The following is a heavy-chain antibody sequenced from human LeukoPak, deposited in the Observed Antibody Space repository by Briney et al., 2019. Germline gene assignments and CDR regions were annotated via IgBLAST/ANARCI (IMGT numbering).Heavy chain of an antibody. D-gene: IGHD6-6*01. CDR3: ARAPFVRAPGAFDI. Sequence: PSETLSLTCTVSGGSISSYYWSWIRQPPGKGLEWIGYIYYSGSTNYNPSLKSRVTISVDTSKNQFSLKLSSVTAADTAVYYCARAPFVRAPGAFDIWGQGTMVTVPS. CDR2: IYYSGST. J-gene: IGHJ3*02. V-gene: IGHV4-59*01. CDR1: GGSISSYY.